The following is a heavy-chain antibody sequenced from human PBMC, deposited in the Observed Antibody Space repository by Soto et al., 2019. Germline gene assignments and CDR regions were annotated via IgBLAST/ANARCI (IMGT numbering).Heavy chain of an antibody. Sequence: TSETLSLTCTVSGGSISSYYWSWIRQPPGKGLEWIGYIYYSGSTNYNPSLKSRVTISVDTSKNQFSLKLSSVTAADTAVYYCARDGERGYSGYGLDYWGQGTLVTVSS. V-gene: IGHV4-59*01. CDR1: GGSISSYY. CDR3: ARDGERGYSGYGLDY. J-gene: IGHJ4*02. D-gene: IGHD5-12*01. CDR2: IYYSGST.